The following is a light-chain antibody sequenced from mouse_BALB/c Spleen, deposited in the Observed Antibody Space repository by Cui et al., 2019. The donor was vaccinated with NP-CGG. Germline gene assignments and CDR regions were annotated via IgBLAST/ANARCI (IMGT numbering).Light chain of an antibody. CDR3: ALWYSNHWV. CDR2: GTN. CDR1: TGAVTTSNY. Sequence: QAVVTPESAPNTSPGETVTLTCRSSTGAVTTSNYANWVQEKPDHLFTGLIGGTNNRAPGVPARFSGSLIGDKAALTITGAQIEDEAKYFCALWYSNHWVFGGGTKLTVL. J-gene: IGLJ1*01. V-gene: IGLV1*01.